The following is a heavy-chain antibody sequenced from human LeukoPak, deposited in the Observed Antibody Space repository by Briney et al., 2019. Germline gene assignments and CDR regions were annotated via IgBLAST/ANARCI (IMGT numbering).Heavy chain of an antibody. J-gene: IGHJ4*02. CDR3: AGSESWALDY. CDR2: IWYDGSNK. Sequence: PGGSLRLSCAASGFTLSTYWMSWLRQAPGKGLEWVAVIWYDGSNKYYADSVRGRFTISRDNSKNTLYLQMNSLRAEDTAVYYCAGSESWALDYWGQGTLVTVSS. CDR1: GFTLSTYW. D-gene: IGHD1-26*01. V-gene: IGHV3-33*08.